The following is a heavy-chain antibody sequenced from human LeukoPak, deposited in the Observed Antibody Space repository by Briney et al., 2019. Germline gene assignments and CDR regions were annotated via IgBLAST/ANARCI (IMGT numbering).Heavy chain of an antibody. J-gene: IGHJ3*02. CDR1: GGTFSSYA. CDR2: IIPILGIA. CDR3: ARDPRLWFGDNAFDI. Sequence: ASVTVSCKASGGTFSSYAISWVRQAPGQGLEWMGRIIPILGIANYAQKFQGRVTITADKSTSTAYMELSSLRSEDTAVYYCARDPRLWFGDNAFDIWGQGTMVTVSS. D-gene: IGHD3-10*01. V-gene: IGHV1-69*04.